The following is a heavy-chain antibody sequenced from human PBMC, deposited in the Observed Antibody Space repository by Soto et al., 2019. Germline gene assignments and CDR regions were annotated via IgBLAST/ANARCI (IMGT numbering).Heavy chain of an antibody. CDR2: INPTDGST. J-gene: IGHJ4*02. Sequence: QVQLVQSGAEVKKPGASVKVSCKASGYTFSNYYIHWVRQAPGHGLEWMAIINPTDGSTNYAQKFLGRITLTMDTSTSTVYMELSSLTSEDTAMDYCARHLAACDVWGQGTLVTVSS. V-gene: IGHV1-46*01. CDR1: GYTFSNYY. CDR3: ARHLAACDV. D-gene: IGHD6-25*01.